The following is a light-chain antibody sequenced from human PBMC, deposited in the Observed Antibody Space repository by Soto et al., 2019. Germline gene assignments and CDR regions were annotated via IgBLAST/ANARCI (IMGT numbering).Light chain of an antibody. Sequence: EIVMTQSPATLSVSPGERATLSCRASQRVSSNLAWYQQKPGQAPRLLIYVASIRATGIPARFSGSGSGTEFTLTISSLQSEDFAVYYCQQYNNWPPLTFGRGTKVEIK. CDR3: QQYNNWPPLT. J-gene: IGKJ4*01. CDR2: VAS. V-gene: IGKV3D-15*01. CDR1: QRVSSN.